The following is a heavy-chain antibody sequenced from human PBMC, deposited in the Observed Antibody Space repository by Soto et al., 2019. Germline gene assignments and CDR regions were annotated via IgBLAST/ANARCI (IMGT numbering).Heavy chain of an antibody. J-gene: IGHJ4*02. CDR3: ARDRGPMVRGVSYYFDY. Sequence: GGSLRLSCAASGFTFSSYGMHWVRQAPGKGLEWVAVIWYDGSNKYYADSVKGRFTISRDNSKNTLYLQMNSLRAEDTAVYYCARDRGPMVRGVSYYFDYWGQGTLVTVSS. V-gene: IGHV3-33*01. CDR2: IWYDGSNK. CDR1: GFTFSSYG. D-gene: IGHD3-10*01.